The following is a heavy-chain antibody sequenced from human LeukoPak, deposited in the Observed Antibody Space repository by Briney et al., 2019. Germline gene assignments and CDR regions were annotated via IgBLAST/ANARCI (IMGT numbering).Heavy chain of an antibody. J-gene: IGHJ3*02. CDR1: GYTFTSYY. CDR2: INPSAGST. Sequence: GASVKVSCKASGYTFTSYYMHWVRQAPGQGLVWMGIINPSAGSTSYAQKFQGRVTMTRNTSISTAYMELSSLRSEDTAVLYCARGSNDAFGIWGQGTMVTVSS. CDR3: ARGSNDAFGI. V-gene: IGHV1-46*01.